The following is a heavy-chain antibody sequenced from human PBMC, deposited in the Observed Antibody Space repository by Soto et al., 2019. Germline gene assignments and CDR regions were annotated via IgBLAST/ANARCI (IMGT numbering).Heavy chain of an antibody. D-gene: IGHD3-10*01. CDR2: INAGNGNT. Sequence: ASVKVSCKASGYTFTSYAMYWVRQAPGQRLEWMGWINAGNGNTKYSQKFQGRVTITRDTSASTAYMELSSLRSEDTAVYYCARDMGFGLSDYWGQGTLVTVLL. J-gene: IGHJ4*02. V-gene: IGHV1-3*01. CDR1: GYTFTSYA. CDR3: ARDMGFGLSDY.